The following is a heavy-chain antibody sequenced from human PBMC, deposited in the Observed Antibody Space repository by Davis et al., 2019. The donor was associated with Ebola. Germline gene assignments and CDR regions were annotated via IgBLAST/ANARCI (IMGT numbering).Heavy chain of an antibody. J-gene: IGHJ6*02. CDR1: PFSFSSYA. CDR2: ISYDGSNT. Sequence: LSLTCPPSPFSFSSYAMHWVRQAPGKGLEWVAVISYDGSNTYYADSVKGRFTISRDNSKNTLYLQMNSLRAEDTAVYYFARATGMDVWGQGTTVTVSS. V-gene: IGHV3-30-3*01. CDR3: ARATGMDV.